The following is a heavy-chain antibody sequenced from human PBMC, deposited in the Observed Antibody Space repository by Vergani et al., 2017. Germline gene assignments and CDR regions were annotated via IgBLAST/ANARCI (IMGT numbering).Heavy chain of an antibody. CDR2: IDPSDSYT. CDR3: ERHEGPVGATYYYYGMDV. J-gene: IGHJ6*02. V-gene: IGHV5-10-1*01. CDR1: GYSFTSYW. Sequence: EVQLVQSGAEVKKPGESLRISCKGSGYSFTSYWISWVRQMPGKGLEWMGRIDPSDSYTNYSPSFQGHVTISADKSISTAYLQWSSLKASDTAMYYCERHEGPVGATYYYYGMDVWGQGTTVTVSS. D-gene: IGHD1-26*01.